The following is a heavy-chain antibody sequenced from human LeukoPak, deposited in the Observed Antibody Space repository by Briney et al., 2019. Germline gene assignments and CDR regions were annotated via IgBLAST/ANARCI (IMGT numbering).Heavy chain of an antibody. CDR1: GGSISSHY. J-gene: IGHJ5*02. Sequence: SETLSLTCTVSGGSISSHYWSWIRQPPGKGLEWIGYIYYSGSTNYNPSLKSRVTISVDTSKNQFSLKLSSVTAADTAVYYCARGRRRDGYLNWFDPWGQGTLVTVSS. D-gene: IGHD5-24*01. CDR3: ARGRRRDGYLNWFDP. CDR2: IYYSGST. V-gene: IGHV4-59*11.